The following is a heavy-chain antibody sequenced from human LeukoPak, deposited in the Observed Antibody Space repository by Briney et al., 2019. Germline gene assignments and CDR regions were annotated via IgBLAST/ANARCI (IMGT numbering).Heavy chain of an antibody. Sequence: PGGSLRLSCAASGFTFSSYGMHWVRQAPGKGLEWVAVISYDGSNKYYADSVKGRFTISRDNSKNTLYLQMNSLRAEDTAVYYCAKEVIVVVTAIQDSYGMDVWGQGTTVTVSS. V-gene: IGHV3-30*18. CDR1: GFTFSSYG. D-gene: IGHD2-21*02. CDR3: AKEVIVVVTAIQDSYGMDV. J-gene: IGHJ6*02. CDR2: ISYDGSNK.